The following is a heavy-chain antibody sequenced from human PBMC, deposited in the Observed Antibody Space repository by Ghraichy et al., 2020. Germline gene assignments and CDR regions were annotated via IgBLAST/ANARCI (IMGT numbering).Heavy chain of an antibody. CDR3: ARAFDCGHYTCPGMDV. V-gene: IGHV3-33*01. CDR2: IWSDGSKE. D-gene: IGHD3-3*01. J-gene: IGHJ6*02. Sequence: GGSLRLSCAASGFTFTTYGMHWVRQAPGKGLEWVAVIWSDGSKEYYTDSVKGRFIISRDTSKNTLYLQMNSLRAEDTAVYYCARAFDCGHYTCPGMDVWGQGTTVTVSS. CDR1: GFTFTTYG.